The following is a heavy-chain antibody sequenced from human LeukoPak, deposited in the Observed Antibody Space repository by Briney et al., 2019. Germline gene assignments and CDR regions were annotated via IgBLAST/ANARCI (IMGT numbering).Heavy chain of an antibody. CDR1: GFTFSSYW. D-gene: IGHD3-22*01. CDR3: ARAPSKIGGYYPEYFRH. Sequence: GGSPRLSCAASGFTFSSYWMHWVRQAPGKGLVWVSRIKSDGSTNYADSVKGRFTISRDNAKNTVSLQMNSLRAEDTGVYYCARAPSKIGGYYPEYFRHWGQGTLVTVSS. CDR2: IKSDGST. V-gene: IGHV3-74*01. J-gene: IGHJ1*01.